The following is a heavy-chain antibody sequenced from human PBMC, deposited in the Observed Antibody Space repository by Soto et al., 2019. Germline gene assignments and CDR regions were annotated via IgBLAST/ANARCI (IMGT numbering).Heavy chain of an antibody. D-gene: IGHD2-2*01. Sequence: GGSLRLSCAASGFTFSSYAMHWVRQAPGKGLEWVAVISYDGSNKYYADSVKGRFTISRDNSKNTLYLQINSLRAEDTAVYYCARGPSSLTRFDYWGQGTLVTVSS. V-gene: IGHV3-30-3*01. CDR3: ARGPSSLTRFDY. CDR2: ISYDGSNK. CDR1: GFTFSSYA. J-gene: IGHJ4*02.